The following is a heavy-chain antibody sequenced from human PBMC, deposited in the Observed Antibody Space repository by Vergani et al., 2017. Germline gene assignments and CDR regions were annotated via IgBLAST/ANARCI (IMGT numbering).Heavy chain of an antibody. J-gene: IGHJ4*02. CDR2: IRSKAYGGTT. CDR3: ARGPRLDYGLHWYLEYYFDY. V-gene: IGHV3-49*04. CDR1: GFTFGDYA. Sequence: EVQLVESGGGLVQPGRSLRLSCTASGFTFGDYAMSWVRQAPGKGLEWVGFIRSKAYGGTTEYAESVKGRFTISRDDSKSIAYLQMNSLKTEDTAVYYCARGPRLDYGLHWYLEYYFDYWGQGTLVTVSS. D-gene: IGHD4-17*01.